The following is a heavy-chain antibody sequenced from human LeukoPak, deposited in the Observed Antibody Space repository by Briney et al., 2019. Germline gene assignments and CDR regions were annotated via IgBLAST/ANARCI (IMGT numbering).Heavy chain of an antibody. Sequence: GGSLRLSCAASGFTFSSYWMSWVRQAPGKGLEWVANIKQDGSEKYYVDSVKGRFTISRDNAKNSLYLQMNSLRAEDTAVYYCATEYDILTGYYEDYWGQGTLVTVSS. D-gene: IGHD3-9*01. CDR1: GFTFSSYW. J-gene: IGHJ4*02. CDR2: IKQDGSEK. V-gene: IGHV3-7*01. CDR3: ATEYDILTGYYEDY.